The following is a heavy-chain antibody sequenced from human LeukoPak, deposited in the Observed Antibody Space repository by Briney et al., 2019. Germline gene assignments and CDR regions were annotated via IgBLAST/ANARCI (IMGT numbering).Heavy chain of an antibody. CDR3: ARQHPTVVTQRAGYYYYYYMDV. J-gene: IGHJ6*03. D-gene: IGHD4-23*01. Sequence: GGSLRLSCAASGFTFSSYSMNWVRQAPGKGLEWVSSISSSSSYIYYADSVKGRFTISRDNAKNSLYLQMNSLRAEDTAVYYCARQHPTVVTQRAGYYYYYYMDVWGKGTTVTVSS. V-gene: IGHV3-21*01. CDR2: ISSSSSYI. CDR1: GFTFSSYS.